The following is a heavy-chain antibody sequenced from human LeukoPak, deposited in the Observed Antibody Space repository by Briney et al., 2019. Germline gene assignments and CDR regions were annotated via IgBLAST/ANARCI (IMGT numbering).Heavy chain of an antibody. J-gene: IGHJ4*02. CDR2: ISSSGAGT. V-gene: IGHV3-23*01. CDR1: GLTFSSYA. Sequence: GGSLRLSCAASGLTFSSYAMSWVRQAPGKGLEWVSAISSSGAGTYYADSVKGRFTISRDNSKNTLHLQMHSLRAEDTAVYYCATNTSSWSFDYWGQGTLVTVSS. D-gene: IGHD6-13*01. CDR3: ATNTSSWSFDY.